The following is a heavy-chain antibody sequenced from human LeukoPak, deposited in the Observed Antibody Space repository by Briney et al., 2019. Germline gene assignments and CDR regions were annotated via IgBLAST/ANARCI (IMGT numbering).Heavy chain of an antibody. CDR2: IYYSGST. CDR3: ARQLHYGSGSYYLPWFDP. Sequence: RPSETLSLTCTVSGGSISSSSYYWGWIRQPPGKGLEWIGSIYYSGSTYYNPSLKSRVTISVDTSKNQFSLKLSSVTAADTAVYYCARQLHYGSGSYYLPWFDPWGQGTLVTVSS. CDR1: GGSISSSSYY. J-gene: IGHJ5*02. V-gene: IGHV4-39*01. D-gene: IGHD3-10*01.